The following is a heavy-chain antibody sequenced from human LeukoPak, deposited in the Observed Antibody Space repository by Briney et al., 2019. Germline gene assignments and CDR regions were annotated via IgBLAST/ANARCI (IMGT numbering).Heavy chain of an antibody. CDR1: GGSISSSSYY. Sequence: PSETLSLTSTVSGGSISSSSYYWGWIRQPPGKGLEWIGSIYYSGSTYYNPSLKSRVTISVDTSKNQFSLKLSSVTAADTAVYYCARWVKGYYYDSSGYPGFDYWGQGTLVTVSS. CDR2: IYYSGST. CDR3: ARWVKGYYYDSSGYPGFDY. V-gene: IGHV4-39*01. J-gene: IGHJ4*02. D-gene: IGHD3-22*01.